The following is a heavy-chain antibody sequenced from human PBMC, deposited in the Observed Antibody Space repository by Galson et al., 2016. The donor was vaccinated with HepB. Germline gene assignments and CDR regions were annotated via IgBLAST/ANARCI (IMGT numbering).Heavy chain of an antibody. V-gene: IGHV4-59*01. CDR2: IYYSGST. CDR1: GGSISSYY. CDR3: ARSGHDSTSWYDY. Sequence: ETLSLTCTVSGGSISSYYWSWIRQPPGKGLEWIGYIYYSGSTNYNPSLKSRVTISVETSKNQFSLKLSSVTAADTAVYYCARSGHDSTSWYDYWGQGTLGTVSS. D-gene: IGHD6-13*01. J-gene: IGHJ4*02.